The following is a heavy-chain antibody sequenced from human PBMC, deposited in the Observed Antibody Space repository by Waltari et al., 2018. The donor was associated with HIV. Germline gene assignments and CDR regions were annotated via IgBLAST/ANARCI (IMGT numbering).Heavy chain of an antibody. CDR2: VIPMSGTT. V-gene: IGHV1-69*08. Sequence: QVQLVQSGAEVRTPGSSVKVSCKAYGGSFTSYSINWVRQAPGQGLEWMGRVIPMSGTTNKAQKFQGRVTITADKSTTTSYMELTSLRTEDTAVYYCASARETMGVDFDFWGQGTLVTVSS. D-gene: IGHD3-10*01. CDR3: ASARETMGVDFDF. CDR1: GGSFTSYS. J-gene: IGHJ4*02.